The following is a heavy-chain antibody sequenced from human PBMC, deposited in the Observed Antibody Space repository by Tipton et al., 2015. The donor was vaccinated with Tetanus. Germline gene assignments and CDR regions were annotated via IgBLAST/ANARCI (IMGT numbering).Heavy chain of an antibody. CDR2: IHHSGLA. J-gene: IGHJ3*02. V-gene: IGHV4-30-4*08. CDR3: ARNVYTVTNDAFDI. D-gene: IGHD4-11*01. CDR1: GGSVRGGDYS. Sequence: TLSLTCTVSGGSVRGGDYSWNWIRQPPGKGLEWIAFIHHSGLAFSKPSLKSRVSISIDTSQNQFSLRLTSVTAADTAVYFCARNVYTVTNDAFDIWGHGTLVNVSS.